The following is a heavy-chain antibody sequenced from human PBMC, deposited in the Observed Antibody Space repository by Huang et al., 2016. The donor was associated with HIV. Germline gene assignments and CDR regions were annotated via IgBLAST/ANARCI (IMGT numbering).Heavy chain of an antibody. D-gene: IGHD3-22*01. J-gene: IGHJ4*02. CDR2: VNRKSGNT. CDR3: ARARGFLYDSTGYYSRYYFDS. Sequence: QVQLVQSGAEVKKPGASVKVSCKASGFTFNNYAFNWGRQASGPGLEWMGWVNRKSGNTGYARKFQGRFTITRNTSITTAYMELRSLRSEDTAVYYCARARGFLYDSTGYYSRYYFDSWGQGTLVTISS. V-gene: IGHV1-8*03. CDR1: GFTFNNYA.